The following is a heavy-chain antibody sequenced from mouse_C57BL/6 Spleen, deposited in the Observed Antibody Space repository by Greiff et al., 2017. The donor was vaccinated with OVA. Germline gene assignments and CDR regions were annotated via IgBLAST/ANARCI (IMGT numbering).Heavy chain of an antibody. CDR3: ARDRYGSSYEDAMDY. D-gene: IGHD1-1*01. Sequence: DVMLVESGGGLVKPGGSLKLSCAASGFTFSSYAMSWVRQTPEKRLEWVATISDGGSYTYYPDNVKGRFTISRDNAKNNLYLQMSHLKSEDTAMYYCARDRYGSSYEDAMDYWGQGTSVTVSS. J-gene: IGHJ4*01. CDR2: ISDGGSYT. V-gene: IGHV5-4*01. CDR1: GFTFSSYA.